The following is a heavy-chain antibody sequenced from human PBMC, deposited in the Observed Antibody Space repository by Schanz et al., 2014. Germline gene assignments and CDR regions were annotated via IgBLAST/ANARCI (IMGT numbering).Heavy chain of an antibody. CDR2: INTGSGDT. D-gene: IGHD5-12*01. CDR3: ARGIGGYGANNYFDY. Sequence: QVQVVQSGAELKKPGASVKVSCKASGYTFSSHGIHWLRQAPGQSLEWMGWINTGSGDTKYSQNCQGRVTITRDTSASTAYMELSSLRSEDTAVYSCARGIGGYGANNYFDYWGQGTLVTVSS. J-gene: IGHJ4*02. CDR1: GYTFSSHG. V-gene: IGHV1-3*04.